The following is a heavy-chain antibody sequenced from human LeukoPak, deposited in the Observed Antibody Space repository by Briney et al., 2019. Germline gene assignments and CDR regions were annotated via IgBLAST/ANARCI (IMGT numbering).Heavy chain of an antibody. D-gene: IGHD1-26*01. CDR2: ISAYNGNT. CDR1: GYTFTSYG. J-gene: IGHJ5*02. V-gene: IGHV1-18*01. Sequence: VASVKVSCKASGYTFTSYGISWVRQAPGQGLEWMGWISAYNGNTNYAQKLQCRVTMTTDTSTSTAYMELRSLRSDDTAVYYCARDRVLLSGSYGIDPRGQGTLVTVSS. CDR3: ARDRVLLSGSYGIDP.